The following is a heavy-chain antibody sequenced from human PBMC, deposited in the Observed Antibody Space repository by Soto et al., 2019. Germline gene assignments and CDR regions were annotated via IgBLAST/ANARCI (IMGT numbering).Heavy chain of an antibody. CDR1: GYTFTGYY. D-gene: IGHD5-18*01. V-gene: IGHV1-2*04. CDR2: INPNSGGT. CDR3: ARDRRTAIGRLSCGMDV. J-gene: IGHJ6*02. Sequence: QVQLVQSGAEVKKPGASVKVSCKASGYTFTGYYMHWVRQAPGQGLEWMGWINPNSGGTNYAQKFQGWATMTRDTSISTAYMELSRLRSDDTAVYYCARDRRTAIGRLSCGMDVWGQGTTVTVSS.